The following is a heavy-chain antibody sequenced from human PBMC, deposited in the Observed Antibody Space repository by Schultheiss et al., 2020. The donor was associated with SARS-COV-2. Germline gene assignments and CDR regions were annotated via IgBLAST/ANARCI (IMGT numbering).Heavy chain of an antibody. J-gene: IGHJ5*02. CDR1: GFTFSNAW. CDR3: ARQLAGTGYSWFDP. D-gene: IGHD6-19*01. V-gene: IGHV3-30*14. Sequence: GGSLRLSCAASGFTFSNAWMNWVRQAPGKGLEWVAVISYDGSNKYYADSVKGRFTISRDNSKNTLYLQMGSLRAEDMAVYYCARQLAGTGYSWFDPWGQGTLVTVSS. CDR2: ISYDGSNK.